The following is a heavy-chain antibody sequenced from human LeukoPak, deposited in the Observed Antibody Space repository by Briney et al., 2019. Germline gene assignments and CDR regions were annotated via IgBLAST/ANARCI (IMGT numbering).Heavy chain of an antibody. CDR1: GFTLDDYA. D-gene: IGHD1-26*01. V-gene: IGHV3-9*01. Sequence: GGSLRLSCAASGFTLDDYAMYWVRQAPGKGLEWVSGISWNSGSIGYADSVKGRFTISRDNAKNSLYLQMNSLRAEDTALYYCAKDRGSPFSGIYWAGFDYWGQGTLVTVSS. CDR3: AKDRGSPFSGIYWAGFDY. J-gene: IGHJ4*02. CDR2: ISWNSGSI.